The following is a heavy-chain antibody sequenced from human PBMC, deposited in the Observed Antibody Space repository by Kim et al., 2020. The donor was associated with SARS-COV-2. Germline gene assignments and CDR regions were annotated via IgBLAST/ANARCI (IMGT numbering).Heavy chain of an antibody. CDR3: AKDQDGTTFDY. V-gene: IGHV3-33*06. CDR2: IWYDGSNK. J-gene: IGHJ4*02. D-gene: IGHD1-1*01. Sequence: GSLRLSCAASGFTFSSYGMHWVRQAPGKGLEWVAVIWYDGSNKYYADSVKGRFTISRDNSKNTLYLQMNSLRAEDTAVYYCAKDQDGTTFDYWGQGTLVTVSS. CDR1: GFTFSSYG.